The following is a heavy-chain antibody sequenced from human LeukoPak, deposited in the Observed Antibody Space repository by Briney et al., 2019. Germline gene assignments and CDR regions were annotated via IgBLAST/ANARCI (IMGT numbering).Heavy chain of an antibody. CDR2: IYYSGST. CDR1: GGSISSGGYY. Sequence: SETLSLTCTVSGGSISSGGYYWSWIRQHPGKGLEWIGYIYYSGSTYYNPSLKSRVTISVDTSKNQFSLKLSSVTAADTAVYYCARGYSGWYGRKGDYFDYWGQGTLVTVSS. V-gene: IGHV4-31*03. J-gene: IGHJ4*02. CDR3: ARGYSGWYGRKGDYFDY. D-gene: IGHD6-19*01.